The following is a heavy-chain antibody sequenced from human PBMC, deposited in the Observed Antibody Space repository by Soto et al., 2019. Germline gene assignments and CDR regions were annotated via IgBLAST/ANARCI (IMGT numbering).Heavy chain of an antibody. CDR3: ARYSSSCYGGPGAFDI. CDR2: IKQDGSEK. CDR1: GFTFSSYW. D-gene: IGHD6-13*01. Sequence: EVQLVESGGGLVQPGGSLRLSCAASGFTFSSYWMSWVRQAPGKGLEWVANIKQDGSEKYYVDSVKGRFTISRDNAKNSLYLQMNSLSAEDTAVYYCARYSSSCYGGPGAFDIWGQGTMVTVSS. J-gene: IGHJ3*02. V-gene: IGHV3-7*04.